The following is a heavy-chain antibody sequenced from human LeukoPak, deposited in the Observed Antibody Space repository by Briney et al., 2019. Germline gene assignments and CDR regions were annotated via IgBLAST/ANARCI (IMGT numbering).Heavy chain of an antibody. J-gene: IGHJ4*02. CDR2: IIPILGIA. D-gene: IGHD3-3*01. CDR1: GGTFSSYA. CDR3: ARENWEEVFGAVTVD. V-gene: IGHV1-69*04. Sequence: GASVKVSCKASGGTFSSYAISWVRQAPGQGLEWMGRIIPILGIANYAQKFRGRVTITADKSTSTAYMELSSLRSEDTAVYYCARENWEEVFGAVTVDWGQGTLVTVSS.